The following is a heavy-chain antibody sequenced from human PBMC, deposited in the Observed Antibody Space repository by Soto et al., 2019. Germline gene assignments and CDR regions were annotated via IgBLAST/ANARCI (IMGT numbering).Heavy chain of an antibody. D-gene: IGHD4-17*01. CDR3: ARAPSYGPRFDY. V-gene: IGHV4-31*03. Sequence: PSETLSITCTVSGGSINSGGYDWSWIRQHPGKGLEWIGYIYYSGSTYYNPSLKSRVTISVDTSKNQFSLKLSSVTAADTAVYYCARAPSYGPRFDYWGQGTLVTVSS. J-gene: IGHJ4*02. CDR1: GGSINSGGYD. CDR2: IYYSGST.